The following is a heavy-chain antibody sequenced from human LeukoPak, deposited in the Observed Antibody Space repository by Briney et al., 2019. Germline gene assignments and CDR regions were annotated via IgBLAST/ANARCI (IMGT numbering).Heavy chain of an antibody. CDR2: ISGSGGST. CDR1: GFTFSSYG. V-gene: IGHV3-23*01. Sequence: GGSLRPSCAASGFTFSSYGMSWVRQAPGKGLEWVSAISGSGGSTYYADSVKGRFTISRDNSKNTLYLQMNSLRAEDTAVYYCARDLEPSYGDYESGYFQHWGQGTLVTVSS. J-gene: IGHJ1*01. D-gene: IGHD4-17*01. CDR3: ARDLEPSYGDYESGYFQH.